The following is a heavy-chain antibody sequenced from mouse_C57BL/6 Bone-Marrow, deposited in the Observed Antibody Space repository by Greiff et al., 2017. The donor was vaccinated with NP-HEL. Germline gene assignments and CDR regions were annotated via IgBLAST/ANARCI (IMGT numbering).Heavy chain of an antibody. CDR2: GQGLEWIG. CDR3: SEDSAVYYCGYGSSYGWYFDV. CDR1: YTFSRRVH. V-gene: IGHV1-87*01. Sequence: VQLQQSGPELARPWASVKISCQAFYTFSRRVHFAIRDTNYWMQWVKQRPGQGLEWIGAIYPGNGDTSYNQTFKGKATLTADKSSSTAYMLLSSMTSEDSAVYYCGYGSSYGWYFDVWGTGTTVTVSS. J-gene: IGHJ1*03. D-gene: IGHD1-1*01.